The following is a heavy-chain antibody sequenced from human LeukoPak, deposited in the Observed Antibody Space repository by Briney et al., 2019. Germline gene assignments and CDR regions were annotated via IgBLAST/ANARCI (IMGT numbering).Heavy chain of an antibody. CDR2: IKSKTDGGTT. CDR3: TTGLDYHYYYMDV. J-gene: IGHJ6*03. Sequence: GGSLRLSCAASGFTFSNAWMSWVRQAPGKGLEWVGRIKSKTDGGTTDYAAPVKGRFTISRDDSKNTLYLQMNSLKTEDTAVYYCTTGLDYHYYYMDVWGKGTTVTVSS. D-gene: IGHD1-1*01. CDR1: GFTFSNAW. V-gene: IGHV3-15*01.